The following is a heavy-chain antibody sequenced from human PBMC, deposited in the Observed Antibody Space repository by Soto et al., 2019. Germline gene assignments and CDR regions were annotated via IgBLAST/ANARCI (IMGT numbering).Heavy chain of an antibody. CDR2: IYYSGST. V-gene: IGHV4-59*08. D-gene: IGHD6-13*01. CDR1: GGSISSYY. Sequence: QVQLQESGPGLVKPSETLSLTCTVSGGSISSYYWSWIRQPPGKGLEWIGYIYYSGSTNYNPSLKSRVTISVDTSKNQFSLKLSSVTAADTAVYYCARRGSSSWYQDYGMDVW. CDR3: ARRGSSSWYQDYGMDV. J-gene: IGHJ6*01.